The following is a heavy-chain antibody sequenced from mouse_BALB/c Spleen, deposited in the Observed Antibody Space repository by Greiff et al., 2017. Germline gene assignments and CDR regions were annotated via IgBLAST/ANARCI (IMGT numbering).Heavy chain of an antibody. V-gene: IGHV14-3*02. CDR2: IDPANGNT. D-gene: IGHD1-1*01. Sequence: VQLQQSGAELVKPGASVKLSCTASGFNIKDTYMHWVKQRPEQGLEWIGRIDPANGNTKYDPKFQGKATITADTSSNTAYLQLSSLTSEDTAVYYCARGDYYGSSPFAYWGQGTLVTVSA. J-gene: IGHJ3*01. CDR3: ARGDYYGSSPFAY. CDR1: GFNIKDTY.